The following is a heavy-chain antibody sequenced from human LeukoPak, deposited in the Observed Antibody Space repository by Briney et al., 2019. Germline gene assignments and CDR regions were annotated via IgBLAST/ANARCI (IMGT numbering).Heavy chain of an antibody. V-gene: IGHV1-2*02. CDR3: ARDYAYDSSVHFDY. CDR1: GYTFTGYY. D-gene: IGHD3-22*01. CDR2: INPNNGGT. J-gene: IGHJ4*02. Sequence: GASVKVSCKTSGYTFTGYYIHWVRQAPGQGLEWMGWINPNNGGTKYAQNFQGRVTMTRDSSMSTAYMELSRLRSDGTAVYYCARDYAYDSSVHFDYWGQGTLVTVSS.